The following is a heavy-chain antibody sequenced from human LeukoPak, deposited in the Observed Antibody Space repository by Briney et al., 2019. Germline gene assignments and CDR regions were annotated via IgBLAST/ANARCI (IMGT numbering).Heavy chain of an antibody. V-gene: IGHV3-7*01. CDR3: AKWRWRQSEYED. Sequence: GVSLRLSCEASGFSFSDHWMGWVRQAPGKGLECVANIKHDGSGKEYVDSVKGRFTISRDNAKNSVYLEMSSLRAEDTAVYYCAKWRWRQSEYEDWGQGTLVTVSS. J-gene: IGHJ4*02. CDR1: GFSFSDHW. D-gene: IGHD5-24*01. CDR2: IKHDGSGK.